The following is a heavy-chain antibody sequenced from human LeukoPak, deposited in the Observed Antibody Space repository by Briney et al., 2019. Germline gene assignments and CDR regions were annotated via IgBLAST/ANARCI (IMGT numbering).Heavy chain of an antibody. CDR2: IKQDGSEQ. D-gene: IGHD4-17*01. Sequence: GGSLRLSCAASGFTFSSYWMTWVRQAPGKGLEWVANIKQDGSEQYYVDSVKGRFTISRDNAKNSLYLQMNSLRADDTAVYYCARDDYGDQIVGYWGQGTLVTVSS. V-gene: IGHV3-7*03. CDR1: GFTFSSYW. J-gene: IGHJ4*02. CDR3: ARDDYGDQIVGY.